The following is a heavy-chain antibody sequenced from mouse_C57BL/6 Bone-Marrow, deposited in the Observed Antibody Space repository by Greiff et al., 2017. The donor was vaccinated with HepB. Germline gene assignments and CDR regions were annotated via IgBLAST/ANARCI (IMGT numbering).Heavy chain of an antibody. Sequence: VQLKQSGPELVKPGASVKISCKASGYSFTDYNMNWVKQSNGKSLEWIGVINPNYGTTSYNQKFKGKATLTVDQSSSTASMQLHSLTSEDSAVYYCATLYYGRFAYWGQGTLVTVSA. CDR2: INPNYGTT. V-gene: IGHV1-39*01. CDR3: ATLYYGRFAY. D-gene: IGHD2-1*01. CDR1: GYSFTDYN. J-gene: IGHJ3*01.